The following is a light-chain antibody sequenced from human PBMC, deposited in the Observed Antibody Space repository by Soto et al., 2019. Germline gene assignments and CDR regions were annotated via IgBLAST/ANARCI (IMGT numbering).Light chain of an antibody. V-gene: IGKV3-15*01. Sequence: EIVMTPSPATLSVSPGDTATLSCRASQYVSNKVAWYQQKPGQAPRLLILGASTRATGVPARFSGSGSGTEFTLSISSLQSEDFAVYYCKQYKEWPPFTFGQGTRLEN. CDR3: KQYKEWPPFT. CDR2: GAS. J-gene: IGKJ5*01. CDR1: QYVSNK.